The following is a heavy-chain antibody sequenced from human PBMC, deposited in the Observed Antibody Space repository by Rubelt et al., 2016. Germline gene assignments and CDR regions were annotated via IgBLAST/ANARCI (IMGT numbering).Heavy chain of an antibody. CDR1: GGSISSSSYY. D-gene: IGHD2-2*01. CDR3: ATPRYCSSTSCYRERPAFDI. Sequence: QLQLQESGPGLVKPSETLSLTCTVSGGSISSSSYYWGWIRQPPGKGLEWIGEINHRGSTNYNPSLKSRVPMSLATSKNHFSRKLGSVTAADTAVYYCATPRYCSSTSCYRERPAFDIWGQGTMVTVSS. J-gene: IGHJ3*02. CDR2: INHRGST. V-gene: IGHV4-39*07.